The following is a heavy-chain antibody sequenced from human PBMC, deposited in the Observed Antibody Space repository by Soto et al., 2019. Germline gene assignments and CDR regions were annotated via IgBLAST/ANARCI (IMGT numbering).Heavy chain of an antibody. V-gene: IGHV4-59*08. Sequence: SETLSLTCAVYGGSFSGYYWSWIRQPPGKGLEWIGYIYYSGSTKYNPSLKSRVTISVDTSKNQFSLKLNSVTAADTAVYYCARQSCSSTSCYSWVSWFDPWGQGTLVTVSS. CDR1: GGSFSGYY. J-gene: IGHJ5*02. CDR2: IYYSGST. D-gene: IGHD2-2*01. CDR3: ARQSCSSTSCYSWVSWFDP.